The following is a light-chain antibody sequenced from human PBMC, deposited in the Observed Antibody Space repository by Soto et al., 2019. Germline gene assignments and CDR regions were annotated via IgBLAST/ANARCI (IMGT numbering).Light chain of an antibody. J-gene: IGLJ3*02. CDR2: EVT. V-gene: IGLV2-8*01. CDR1: SSDVGGYNY. CDR3: SSHGGINNVV. Sequence: QSALTQPPSASGSPGQSVTISCTGTSSDVGGYNYVSWYQQHPGKAPRLMVYEVTKRPSGVPARFSGSKSGNTASLTVSGLQAEDEADYYCSSHGGINNVVFGGVTKLTVL.